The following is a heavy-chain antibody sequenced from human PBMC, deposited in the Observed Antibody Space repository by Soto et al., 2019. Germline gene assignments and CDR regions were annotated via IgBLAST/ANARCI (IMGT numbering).Heavy chain of an antibody. CDR3: AREMAGLGGEYDY. CDR2: ISGSSGNA. J-gene: IGHJ4*02. D-gene: IGHD3-16*01. Sequence: QVQLVQSGAEVKNPGASVKVSCKTSGYTFTKYGVGWVRQAPGQGLEWMGWISGSSGNANYAEKVQGRITLTTDTSTSTAYIELLSLRSADTAVYYCAREMAGLGGEYDYWGQGNLVTVSS. CDR1: GYTFTKYG. V-gene: IGHV1-18*01.